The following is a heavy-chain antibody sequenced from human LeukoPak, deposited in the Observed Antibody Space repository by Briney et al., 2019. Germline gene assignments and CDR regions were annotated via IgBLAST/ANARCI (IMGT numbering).Heavy chain of an antibody. CDR3: ARGAPKSSGWVCSIDY. CDR1: GYTFTSYY. D-gene: IGHD6-19*01. J-gene: IGHJ4*02. CDR2: INPNSGGT. Sequence: ASVKVSCKASGYTFTSYYMHWVRQAPGQGLEWMGWINPNSGGTNYAQKFQGRVTMTRDTSISTAYMELSRLRSDDTAVYYCARGAPKSSGWVCSIDYWGQGTLVTVSS. V-gene: IGHV1-2*02.